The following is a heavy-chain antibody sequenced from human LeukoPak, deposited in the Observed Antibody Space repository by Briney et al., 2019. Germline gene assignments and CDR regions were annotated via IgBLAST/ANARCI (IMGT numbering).Heavy chain of an antibody. J-gene: IGHJ4*02. CDR2: ISSSSSYI. CDR3: ARHLSGVTGYTYGRGIDY. D-gene: IGHD5-18*01. Sequence: PGGSLRLSCAASGFTFSSYEMNWVRQAPGKGLEWVSFISSSSSYIYYADSVKGRFTISRDNAKKSLYLQMNSLRAEDMAVYYCARHLSGVTGYTYGRGIDYWGQGTLVTVSS. V-gene: IGHV3-21*05. CDR1: GFTFSSYE.